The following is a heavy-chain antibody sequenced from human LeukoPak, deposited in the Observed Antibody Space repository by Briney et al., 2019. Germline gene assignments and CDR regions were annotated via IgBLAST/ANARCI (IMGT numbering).Heavy chain of an antibody. J-gene: IGHJ4*02. Sequence: GGSLRLSCAASGFTFSSYSMIWVRQAPGKGLVWGSSISSSSYLYYAVSVKSRLTISTDNDKNSPYLQMNSLRAEDTAVYYCARDPVLLWFGAFDYWGQGTLVTVSS. V-gene: IGHV3-21*01. CDR3: ARDPVLLWFGAFDY. CDR2: ISSSSYL. D-gene: IGHD3-10*01. CDR1: GFTFSSYS.